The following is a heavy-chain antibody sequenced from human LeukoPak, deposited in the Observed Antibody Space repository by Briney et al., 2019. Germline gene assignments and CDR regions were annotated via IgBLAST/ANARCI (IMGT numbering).Heavy chain of an antibody. V-gene: IGHV1-18*01. CDR3: AREEETLRWSLGYYYYGMDV. CDR1: GYTFTSYG. J-gene: IGHJ6*02. D-gene: IGHD2-15*01. CDR2: ISAYNGNT. Sequence: GASVKVSCKASGYTFTSYGISWVRQAPGQGLEWMGWISAYNGNTNYAQKLQGRVTMTTDTSTSTAYMELRSLRSDDTAVYYCAREEETLRWSLGYYYYGMDVWGQGTTVTVSS.